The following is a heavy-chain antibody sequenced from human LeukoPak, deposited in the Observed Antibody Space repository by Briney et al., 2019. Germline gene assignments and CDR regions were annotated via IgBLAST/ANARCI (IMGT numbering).Heavy chain of an antibody. V-gene: IGHV3-9*01. CDR2: ISWNSGSI. CDR1: GFTFDDYA. Sequence: GRSLRLSCAASGFTFDDYAMHWVRQAPGKGQEWVSGISWNSGSIGYADSVKGRFTISRDNAKNSLYLQMNSLRAEDTALYYCAKDIPPDYWGQGTLVTVSS. CDR3: AKDIPPDY. J-gene: IGHJ4*02.